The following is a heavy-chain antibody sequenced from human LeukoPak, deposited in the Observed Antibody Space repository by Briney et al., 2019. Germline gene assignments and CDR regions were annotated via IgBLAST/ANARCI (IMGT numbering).Heavy chain of an antibody. CDR3: ARGHHNYDFWSGYYTYYYYYYMDV. V-gene: IGHV4-34*01. Sequence: SETLSLTCAVYGGSFSGYYWSWIRQPPGKGLEWIGEINHSGSTNYNPSLKSRVTISVDTSKNQFSLKLSSVTAADTAVYYCARGHHNYDFWSGYYTYYYYYYMDVWGKGTTDTVSS. J-gene: IGHJ6*03. CDR1: GGSFSGYY. D-gene: IGHD3-3*01. CDR2: INHSGST.